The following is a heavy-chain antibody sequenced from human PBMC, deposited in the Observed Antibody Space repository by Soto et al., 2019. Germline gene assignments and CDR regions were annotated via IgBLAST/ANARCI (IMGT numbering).Heavy chain of an antibody. Sequence: EVQLVESGGGLVQPGGSLRLSCAASGFTFSSYSMNWVRQAPGKGLEWVSYISSSSSTIYYADSVKGRFTISRDNAKNSLYRQMNSLRAEDTAVYYCAKTLWFGELLSAFDIWGQGTMVTVSS. V-gene: IGHV3-48*01. CDR3: AKTLWFGELLSAFDI. CDR1: GFTFSSYS. D-gene: IGHD3-10*01. J-gene: IGHJ3*02. CDR2: ISSSSSTI.